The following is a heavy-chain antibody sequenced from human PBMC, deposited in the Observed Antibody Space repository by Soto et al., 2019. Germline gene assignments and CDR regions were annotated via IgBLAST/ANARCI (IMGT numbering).Heavy chain of an antibody. D-gene: IGHD4-17*01. V-gene: IGHV3-23*01. J-gene: IGHJ6*03. Sequence: EMQLLESGGGLIQPGGSLRLSCAASGLTFSSYAMTWVRQAPGKGLEWVAGISGSGNTKYHADSVKGRFTISRDNSKNTLFLQMNSLRAEDTALYYCQKNDFGDYYYYMDVWGKGATVTVSS. CDR3: QKNDFGDYYYYMDV. CDR2: ISGSGNTK. CDR1: GLTFSSYA.